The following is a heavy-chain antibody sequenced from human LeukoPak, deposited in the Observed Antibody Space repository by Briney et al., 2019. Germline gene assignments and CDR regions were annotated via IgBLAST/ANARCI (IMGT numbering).Heavy chain of an antibody. CDR2: SYYSGST. V-gene: IGHV4-39*07. CDR1: GGSISSSSYY. J-gene: IGHJ5*02. Sequence: SETLSLTCTVSGGSISSSSYYRGWIRQPPGKGVERNESSYYSGSTYYIPSLKSRVTISVDKSKNQFSMKLSSVTGAGTALHYCARDPYYGSAFGFAGWSQGSLVTVPS. CDR3: ARDPYYGSAFGFAG. D-gene: IGHD3-10*01.